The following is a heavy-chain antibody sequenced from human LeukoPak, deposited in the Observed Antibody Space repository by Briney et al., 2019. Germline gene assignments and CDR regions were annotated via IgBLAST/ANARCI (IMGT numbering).Heavy chain of an antibody. Sequence: RPSETLSLTCTVSGGSISSYYWSWIRQPPGKGLEWIGYISYSGSTNYNPSLKSRVTILVDTSKNQFSLKLSSVTAADTAVYYCARGHSPVTTKVSYFQHWGQGTLVTVSS. J-gene: IGHJ1*01. CDR1: GGSISSYY. V-gene: IGHV4-59*12. CDR2: ISYSGST. CDR3: ARGHSPVTTKVSYFQH. D-gene: IGHD4-17*01.